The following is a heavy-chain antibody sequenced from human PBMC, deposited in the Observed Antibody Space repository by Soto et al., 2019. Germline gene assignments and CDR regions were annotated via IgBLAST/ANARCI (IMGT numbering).Heavy chain of an antibody. J-gene: IGHJ3*02. V-gene: IGHV4-39*07. CDR1: GDSISSATHY. Sequence: SETLSLTCTVSGDSISSATHYWSWIRQPPGKGLEWIGEINYSGSTNYNPSLKSRVTISVDTSKNQFSLKLSSVTAADTAVYYCARGGWGGSYSHDAFDIWGQGTMVTVSS. D-gene: IGHD1-26*01. CDR2: INYSGST. CDR3: ARGGWGGSYSHDAFDI.